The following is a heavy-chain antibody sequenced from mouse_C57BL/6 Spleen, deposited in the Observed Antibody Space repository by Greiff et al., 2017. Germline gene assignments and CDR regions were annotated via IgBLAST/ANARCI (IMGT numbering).Heavy chain of an antibody. V-gene: IGHV1-64*01. CDR2: IHPNSGST. D-gene: IGHD1-1*01. Sequence: QVQLKQSGAELVKPGASVKLSCKASGYTFTSYWMHWVKQRPGQGLEWIGMIHPNSGSTNYNEKFKSKATLTVDKSSSTAYMQLSSLTSEDSAVYYCARGELITTVVAPDYWGQGTTLTVSS. CDR3: ARGELITTVVAPDY. J-gene: IGHJ2*01. CDR1: GYTFTSYW.